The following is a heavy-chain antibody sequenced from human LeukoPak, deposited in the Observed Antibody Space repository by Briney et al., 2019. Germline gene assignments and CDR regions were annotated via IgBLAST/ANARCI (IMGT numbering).Heavy chain of an antibody. J-gene: IGHJ4*02. CDR2: INHSGST. CDR1: GFTFSTYA. CDR3: ARGRYSGYVSHFDY. V-gene: IGHV4-34*01. Sequence: GALRLSCAASGFTFSTYAMTWVRQPPGKGLEWIGEINHSGSTNYNPSLKSRVTISVDTSKNQFSLKLSSVTAADTAVYYCARGRYSGYVSHFDYWGQGTLVTVSS. D-gene: IGHD5-12*01.